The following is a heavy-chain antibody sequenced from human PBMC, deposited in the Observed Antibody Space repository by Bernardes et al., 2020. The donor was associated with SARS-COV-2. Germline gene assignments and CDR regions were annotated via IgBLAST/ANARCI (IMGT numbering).Heavy chain of an antibody. J-gene: IGHJ4*02. CDR1: GFIFRNYA. Sequence: GSLRLSCAASGFIFRNYALSWLRQAPGKGLEWVSHIDGPTTNTHYADSVKGRFTISRDNSRNTLYLQMNSLRAEDTAVYYCAKDGLYSRSDYWGQGTLVTVSS. CDR3: AKDGLYSRSDY. CDR2: IDGPTTNT. D-gene: IGHD6-13*01. V-gene: IGHV3-23*01.